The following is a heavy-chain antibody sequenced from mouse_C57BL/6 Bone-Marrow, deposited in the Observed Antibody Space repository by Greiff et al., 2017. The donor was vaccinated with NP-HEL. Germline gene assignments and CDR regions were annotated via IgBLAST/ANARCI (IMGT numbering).Heavy chain of an antibody. V-gene: IGHV1-42*01. CDR3: ARDGLVGFAY. CDR1: GYSFTGYY. Sequence: VQLQQSGPELVKPGASVKISCKASGYSFTGYYMNWVKQSPEKSLEWIGEINPSTGGTTYNQKFKAKATLTVDKSSSTAYMQLKSLTSEDSAVYYCARDGLVGFAYWGQGTLVTVSA. D-gene: IGHD2-3*01. J-gene: IGHJ3*01. CDR2: INPSTGGT.